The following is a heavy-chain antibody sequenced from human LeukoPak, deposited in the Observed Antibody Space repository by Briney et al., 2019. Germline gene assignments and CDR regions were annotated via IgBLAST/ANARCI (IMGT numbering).Heavy chain of an antibody. J-gene: IGHJ6*03. CDR2: ISGSGGST. D-gene: IGHD3-10*01. V-gene: IGHV3-23*01. CDR3: ARSLRVRGVPDYMDV. CDR1: GFTFGDYS. Sequence: GGSLRLSCTASGFTFGDYSMNWVRQAPGKGLEWVSAISGSGGSTYHADTVKGRFTISRDNAKNMLYLQMNSLRADDTAVYYCARSLRVRGVPDYMDVWGKGTTVIISS.